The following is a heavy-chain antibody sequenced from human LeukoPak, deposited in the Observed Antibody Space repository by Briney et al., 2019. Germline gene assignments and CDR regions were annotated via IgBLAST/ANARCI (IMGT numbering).Heavy chain of an antibody. D-gene: IGHD3-16*01. J-gene: IGHJ4*02. V-gene: IGHV3-20*04. CDR2: FYWNCGSR. CDR3: AREEGGAPVDY. CDR1: GFTFDDYG. Sequence: GGSLRLSCTASGFTFDDYGVSWVRQAPGKGLEWVSGFYWNCGSRGYADSVKGRCTIFRDNAKNSLYLQMNSLRAEDTSLYYCAREEGGAPVDYWGQGTLVTVSS.